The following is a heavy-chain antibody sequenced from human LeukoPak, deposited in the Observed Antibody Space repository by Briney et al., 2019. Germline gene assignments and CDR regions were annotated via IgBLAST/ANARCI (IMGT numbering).Heavy chain of an antibody. Sequence: TLSLTCAVSGGSISSGGYSWSWIRQPPGKGLEWIGYIYHSGSTYYNPSLKSRVTISVDRSKNQFSLKLSSVTAADTAVYYCARFTGMTLYGMDVWGQGTTVTVSS. J-gene: IGHJ6*02. CDR2: IYHSGST. CDR1: GGSISSGGYS. V-gene: IGHV4-30-2*01. D-gene: IGHD1-14*01. CDR3: ARFTGMTLYGMDV.